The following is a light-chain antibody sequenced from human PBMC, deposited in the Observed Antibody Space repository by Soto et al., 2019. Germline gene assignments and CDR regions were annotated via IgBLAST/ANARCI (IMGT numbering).Light chain of an antibody. CDR1: SSDIGIYDF. CDR3: SAYAGTNDLGV. Sequence: QSALTQPPSASGSPGRSVTISCTGTSSDIGIYDFVSWYQQHPGKAPKLLIYEVSKRPSGVPDRFSGSKSGNTASLTVSDLQTEDAADYYCSAYAGTNDLGVFGGGTKLTVL. J-gene: IGLJ3*02. CDR2: EVS. V-gene: IGLV2-8*01.